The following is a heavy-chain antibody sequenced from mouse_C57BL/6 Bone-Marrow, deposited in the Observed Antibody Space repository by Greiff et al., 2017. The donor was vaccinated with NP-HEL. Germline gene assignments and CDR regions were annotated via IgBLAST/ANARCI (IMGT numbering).Heavy chain of an antibody. CDR1: GYTFTSYW. J-gene: IGHJ4*01. CDR3: ARGDYYGSSVVGY. CDR2: IHPNSGST. Sequence: QVQLQQPGAELVKPGASVKLSCKASGYTFTSYWMHWVKQRPGQGLEWIGMIHPNSGSTNYNEKFKSKATLTVDKSSSTAYMQLSSLTSEESAVYYCARGDYYGSSVVGYWGQGTSVTVSS. V-gene: IGHV1-64*01. D-gene: IGHD1-1*01.